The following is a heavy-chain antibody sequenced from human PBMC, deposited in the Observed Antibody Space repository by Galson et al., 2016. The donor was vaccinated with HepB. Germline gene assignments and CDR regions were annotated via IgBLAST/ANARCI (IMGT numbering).Heavy chain of an antibody. CDR1: GFTFNTYS. D-gene: IGHD5-12*01. CDR3: TRDGGYSGYGMDV. CDR2: IGASGYGA. Sequence: LRLSCAASGFTFNTYSMTWVRQAPGKGLEWVSAIGASGYGAYYADSVKGRFTISRDDAKNSLYLQMNSLRDEDTAVYYCTRDGGYSGYGMDVWGQGTTVTVSS. V-gene: IGHV3-23*01. J-gene: IGHJ6*02.